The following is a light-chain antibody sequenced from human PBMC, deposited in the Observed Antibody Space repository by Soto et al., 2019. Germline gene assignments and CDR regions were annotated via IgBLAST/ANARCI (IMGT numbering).Light chain of an antibody. CDR1: SSDVGGYNY. CDR2: AVN. CDR3: SSYAGTSCIV. J-gene: IGLJ1*01. V-gene: IGLV2-8*01. Sequence: QSVLTQPPSAPGSPGQSVTISCTGTSSDVGGYNYVSWYQQHPGKAPKLIIYAVNKWPSGVPDRFSGSKSGNTASLTVSGLQAEDEAAYYCSSYAGTSCIVFGSGTKVTVL.